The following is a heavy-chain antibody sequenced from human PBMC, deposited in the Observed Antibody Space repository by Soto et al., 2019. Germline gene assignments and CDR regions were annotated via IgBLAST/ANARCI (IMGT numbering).Heavy chain of an antibody. V-gene: IGHV3-74*01. D-gene: IGHD2-21*02. CDR3: AIVYWGGDCAPFDY. J-gene: IGHJ4*02. CDR2: INSDGSST. CDR1: GFTFSSYW. Sequence: VQLVESGGGLVQPGGSLRLSCAASGFTFSSYWMHWVRQVPGKGLVWVARINSDGSSTNYADSVKGRFTISRDNAKNNVNLQMNSLRAEDRAVYYCAIVYWGGDCAPFDYWGQGTLVTVSS.